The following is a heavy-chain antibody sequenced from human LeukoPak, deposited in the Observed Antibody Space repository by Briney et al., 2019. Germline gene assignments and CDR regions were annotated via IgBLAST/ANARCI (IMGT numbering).Heavy chain of an antibody. V-gene: IGHV4-39*01. J-gene: IGHJ6*02. CDR2: ISYSGST. Sequence: SETLSLTCTVSGGSISSSSHSWGWIRQPPGKGLEWIGSISYSGSTYYNPSLKTRVTMSVDTSENQFSLKLSSVTAADSTVYYCVRIYCASTSCYGDSYYGMDVWGQGTTVTVSS. CDR3: VRIYCASTSCYGDSYYGMDV. CDR1: GGSISSSSHS. D-gene: IGHD2-2*01.